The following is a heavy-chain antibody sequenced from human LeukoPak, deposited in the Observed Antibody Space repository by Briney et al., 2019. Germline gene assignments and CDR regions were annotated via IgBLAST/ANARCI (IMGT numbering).Heavy chain of an antibody. J-gene: IGHJ5*02. CDR2: VSVGGGVT. V-gene: IGHV3-23*01. CDR1: GLTFANYA. CDR3: AKDDLMDSVSTVRNWFDT. Sequence: GGSLRLSCAASGLTFANYALTWVRQAAGKGREWVSTVSVGGGVTYYASSVEGRFTISRDNSKNKLYLQMNSLRAEDTALYYCAKDDLMDSVSTVRNWFDTWGQGTLVTVSS. D-gene: IGHD5/OR15-5a*01.